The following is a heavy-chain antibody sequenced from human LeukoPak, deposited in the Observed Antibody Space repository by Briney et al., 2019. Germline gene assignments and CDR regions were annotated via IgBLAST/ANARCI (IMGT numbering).Heavy chain of an antibody. J-gene: IGHJ6*03. CDR1: GGTIGGYY. CDR2: IYKSGST. CDR3: ARGGYYGSGSYSAYDYYYMDV. Sequence: SETLSLTCSVSGGTIGGYYWNWIRQSAGKGLEWIGRIYKSGSTNYNPSLKSRVTLSIDKSNNQFSLILRSVTAADTAVYYCARGGYYGSGSYSAYDYYYMDVWGKGTTVTVAS. V-gene: IGHV4-4*07. D-gene: IGHD3-10*01.